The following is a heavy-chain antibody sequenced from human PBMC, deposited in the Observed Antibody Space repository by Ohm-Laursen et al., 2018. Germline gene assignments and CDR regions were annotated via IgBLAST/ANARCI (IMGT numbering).Heavy chain of an antibody. D-gene: IGHD3-9*01. Sequence: GTLSLTCTVSSGSISSYYWSWIRQPPGKGLEWIGYIDYRGSTKYNPSLRSRVTMSIDTSKNQFSLKLSSVTAADTAVYYCARDNYDILTENWFDPWGRGTLVTVSS. CDR3: ARDNYDILTENWFDP. V-gene: IGHV4-59*12. CDR2: IDYRGST. J-gene: IGHJ5*02. CDR1: SGSISSYY.